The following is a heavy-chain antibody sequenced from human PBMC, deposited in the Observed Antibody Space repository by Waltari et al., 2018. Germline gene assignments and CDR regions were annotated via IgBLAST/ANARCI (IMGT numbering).Heavy chain of an antibody. CDR2: IKQDGSGK. V-gene: IGHV3-7*01. CDR1: GFTFSSYW. CDR3: ARGGGYSSGWYDY. Sequence: EVQLVESGGGLVQPGGSLRLSCAASGFTFSSYWMSWVRQAPGKEREWVANIKQDGSGKYYVDSEKGRFTSSRDKAKNSLYLQMNSLRAEDTAVYYCARGGGYSSGWYDYWGQGTLVTVSS. D-gene: IGHD6-19*01. J-gene: IGHJ4*02.